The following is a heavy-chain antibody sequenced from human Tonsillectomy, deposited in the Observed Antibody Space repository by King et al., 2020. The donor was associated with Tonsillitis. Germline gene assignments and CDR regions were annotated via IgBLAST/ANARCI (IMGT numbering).Heavy chain of an antibody. CDR2: INSDGSST. CDR1: GFTFSSYW. D-gene: IGHD3-22*01. J-gene: IGHJ3*02. V-gene: IGHV3-74*01. Sequence: VQLVESGGGLVQPGGSLRLSCAASGFTFSSYWRHWVRQAPGKGLVWVSRINSDGSSTSYADSVKGRFTISRDNAKNTLYLQMNSLRAEDTAVYYCAREGGYYYDSSGYGGDAFDIWGQGTMVTVSS. CDR3: AREGGYYYDSSGYGGDAFDI.